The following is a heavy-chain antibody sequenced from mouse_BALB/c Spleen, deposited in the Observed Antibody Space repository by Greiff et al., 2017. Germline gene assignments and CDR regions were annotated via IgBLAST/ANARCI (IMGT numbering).Heavy chain of an antibody. V-gene: IGHV5-6-3*01. CDR1: GFTFSSYG. CDR3: ARIYYGNYGYAMDY. J-gene: IGHJ4*01. Sequence: EVKLMESGGGLVQPGGSLKLSCAASGFTFSSYGMSWVRQTPDKRLELVATINSNGGSTYYPDSVKGRFTISRDNAKNTLYLQMSSLKSEDTAMYYCARIYYGNYGYAMDYWGQGTSVTVSS. D-gene: IGHD2-1*01. CDR2: INSNGGST.